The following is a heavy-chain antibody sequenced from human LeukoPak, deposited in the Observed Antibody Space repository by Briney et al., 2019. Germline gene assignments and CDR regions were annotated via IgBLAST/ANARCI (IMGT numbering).Heavy chain of an antibody. CDR1: GGTFSSYA. V-gene: IGHV1-69*06. CDR3: ARSYYDSSGYYFFDY. Sequence: SVKVSCKASGGTFSSYAISWVRQAPGQGLEWMGGIIPIFGTANYAQKFQGRVTITADKSTSTAYMELSSLRSEDTAVYYCARSYYDSSGYYFFDYWGQGTLVTVSS. CDR2: IIPIFGTA. J-gene: IGHJ4*02. D-gene: IGHD3-22*01.